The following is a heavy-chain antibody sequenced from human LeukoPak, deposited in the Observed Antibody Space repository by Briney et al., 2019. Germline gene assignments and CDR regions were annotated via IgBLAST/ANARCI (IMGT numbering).Heavy chain of an antibody. CDR2: INSDGGST. Sequence: QSGGSLRLSCAASGFTFSNNWMHWVRQAPGKGLVWVSRINSDGGSTNYADSVKGRFTISRDNAKNTLYLQMNSLRAEDTALYYCARQNYGAGPDYWGQGTLVTVSS. V-gene: IGHV3-74*01. J-gene: IGHJ4*02. D-gene: IGHD3-10*01. CDR3: ARQNYGAGPDY. CDR1: GFTFSNNW.